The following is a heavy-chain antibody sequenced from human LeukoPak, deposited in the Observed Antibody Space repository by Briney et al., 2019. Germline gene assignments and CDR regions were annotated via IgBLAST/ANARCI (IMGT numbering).Heavy chain of an antibody. CDR2: ISYDGGDK. Sequence: GKSLRLSCAASGFSFNNYAMYWVRQAPGKGLEWVALISYDGGDKYYAESMKGRFTISRDNAKNSLYLQMNSLRAEDTAVYYCARDSLDDYYDSEGYMDVWGKGTTVTVSS. D-gene: IGHD3-22*01. CDR3: ARDSLDDYYDSEGYMDV. V-gene: IGHV3-30*03. J-gene: IGHJ6*03. CDR1: GFSFNNYA.